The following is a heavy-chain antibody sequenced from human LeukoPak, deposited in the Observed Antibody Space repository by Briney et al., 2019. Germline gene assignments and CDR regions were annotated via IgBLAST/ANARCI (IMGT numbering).Heavy chain of an antibody. CDR2: ISAYNGNT. CDR1: GYTFTSFG. V-gene: IGHV1-18*01. D-gene: IGHD1-7*01. Sequence: ASVKLSCKASGYTFTSFGITWLRQATGQALDLIGWISAYNGNTNYAQKLQGRVTMTTDTSTSTAYMELRSLRSDDTAVYYCARGPQGNWNYVSAYWGQGTLVTVSS. CDR3: ARGPQGNWNYVSAY. J-gene: IGHJ4*02.